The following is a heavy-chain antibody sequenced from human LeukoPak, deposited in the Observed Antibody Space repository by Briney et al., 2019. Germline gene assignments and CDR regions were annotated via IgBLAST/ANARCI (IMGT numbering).Heavy chain of an antibody. CDR1: GFTFSSYA. D-gene: IGHD4-23*01. CDR2: ISGTGGST. CDR3: STTMVVTPRSDY. Sequence: PGESLRLSCAASGFTFSSYAMSWVRQAPGKGLEWVSAISGTGGSTYYADSVKGRFTISRDNSKNTLYLQMNSLRAEDTAVYYCSTTMVVTPRSDYWGQGTLVTVSS. J-gene: IGHJ4*02. V-gene: IGHV3-23*01.